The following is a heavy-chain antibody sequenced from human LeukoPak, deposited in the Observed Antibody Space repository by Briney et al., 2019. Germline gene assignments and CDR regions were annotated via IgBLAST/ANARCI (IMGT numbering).Heavy chain of an antibody. Sequence: ASVKVSCKASGYTFTSYDINWVRQATGQGLEWMGWMNPNSGSTGYAQKFQGRVTITRNTSISTAYMELSGLRSEDTAVYYCARGRSTGYPYYFEFWGQGTLVTVSS. J-gene: IGHJ4*02. D-gene: IGHD5-12*01. CDR2: MNPNSGST. CDR3: ARGRSTGYPYYFEF. CDR1: GYTFTSYD. V-gene: IGHV1-8*03.